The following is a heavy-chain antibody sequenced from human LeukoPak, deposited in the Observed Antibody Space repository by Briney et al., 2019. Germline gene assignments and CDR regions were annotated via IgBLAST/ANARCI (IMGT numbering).Heavy chain of an antibody. D-gene: IGHD2-15*01. CDR3: ASSIVVVVAAFDY. CDR1: GFTFSSYA. V-gene: IGHV3-30-3*01. J-gene: IGHJ4*02. Sequence: GGSLRLSCAASGFTFSSYAMHWVCQAPGKGLEWVAVISYDGSNKYYADSVKGRFTISRDNSKNTLYLQMNSLRAEDTAVYYCASSIVVVVAAFDYWGQGTLVTVSS. CDR2: ISYDGSNK.